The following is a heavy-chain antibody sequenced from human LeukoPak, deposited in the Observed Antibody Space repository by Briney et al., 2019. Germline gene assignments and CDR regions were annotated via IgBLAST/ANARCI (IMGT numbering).Heavy chain of an antibody. J-gene: IGHJ4*02. CDR2: TWHSGSST. CDR3: ARGNEYTWWQ. D-gene: IGHD2-15*01. Sequence: SETLSLTCTVSDGSIKTNYWWTWVRQPPGKGLGWIGETWHSGSSTNYNPSLKSRVTISVDKPESQFSLKLTSVTAADTAIYYCARGNEYTWWQWSQGTLVTVSP. CDR1: DGSIKTNYW. V-gene: IGHV4-4*02.